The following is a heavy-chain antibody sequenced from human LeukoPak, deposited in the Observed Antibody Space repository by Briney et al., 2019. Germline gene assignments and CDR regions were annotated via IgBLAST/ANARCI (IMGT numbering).Heavy chain of an antibody. Sequence: SETLSLTCAVYGGSFIGYYWSWIRQPPGKGLEWIGEINHFGSTNYNPSLKSRVTISIDTSKNQFSLKLSSVAAADTAVYYCARIRSRKWGFDYWGQGTLVTVSS. J-gene: IGHJ4*02. CDR1: GGSFIGYY. CDR2: INHFGST. V-gene: IGHV4-34*01. D-gene: IGHD1-26*01. CDR3: ARIRSRKWGFDY.